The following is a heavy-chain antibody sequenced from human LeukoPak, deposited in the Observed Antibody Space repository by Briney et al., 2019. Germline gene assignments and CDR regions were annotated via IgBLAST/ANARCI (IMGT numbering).Heavy chain of an antibody. D-gene: IGHD3-10*01. CDR1: GFTFSSYW. CDR2: IKQDGSEK. J-gene: IGHJ4*02. V-gene: IGHV3-7*02. Sequence: GGSLRLSCAASGFTFSSYWMSWVRQAPGKGLEWVANIKQDGSEKYYVDSVKGRFTISRDNAKNSLYLQMNSLRAEDTAVYYCARLYGSGSYRDYSFDYWGQGTLVTVSS. CDR3: ARLYGSGSYRDYSFDY.